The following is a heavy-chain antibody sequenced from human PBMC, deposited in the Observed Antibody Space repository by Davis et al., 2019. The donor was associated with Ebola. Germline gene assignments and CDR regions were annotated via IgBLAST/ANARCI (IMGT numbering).Heavy chain of an antibody. CDR1: GFTFSSYG. CDR2: IRNDGINK. V-gene: IGHV3-30*02. Sequence: GESLKISCAASGFTFSSYGMYWVRQAPGKGLEWVAFIRNDGINKYYADSVKGRFTISRDNSKNTLYLQLSSLRAEDAAVYYCGKDLGYYGVDVWGQGTTVTVSS. J-gene: IGHJ6*02. CDR3: GKDLGYYGVDV.